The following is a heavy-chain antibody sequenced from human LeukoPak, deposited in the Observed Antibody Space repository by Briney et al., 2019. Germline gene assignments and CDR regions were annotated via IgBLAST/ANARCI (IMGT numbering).Heavy chain of an antibody. J-gene: IGHJ4*02. D-gene: IGHD2-15*01. CDR1: GGSVSSGSYY. V-gene: IGHV4-61*01. Sequence: SQTLSLTCTASGGSVSSGSYYWSWIRQPPGKGLEWIGYIYYSGSTNYNPSLKSRVTISVDTSKNQFSLKLSSVTAADTAVYYCARLDCSGGSCFRYYFDYWGQGTLVTVSS. CDR3: ARLDCSGGSCFRYYFDY. CDR2: IYYSGST.